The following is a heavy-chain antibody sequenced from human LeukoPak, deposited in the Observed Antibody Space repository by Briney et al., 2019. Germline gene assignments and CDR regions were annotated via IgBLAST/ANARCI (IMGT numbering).Heavy chain of an antibody. V-gene: IGHV3-23*01. CDR2: ISGSGGST. CDR3: AARYFDWSGWYFDY. Sequence: SGGSLRLSCAASGFTFSSYAMSWVRRAPGKGLEWVSAISGSGGSTYYADSVKGRFTISRDNSKNTLYLQMNSLRAEDTAVYYCAARYFDWSGWYFDYWGQGTLVTVSS. D-gene: IGHD3-9*01. J-gene: IGHJ4*02. CDR1: GFTFSSYA.